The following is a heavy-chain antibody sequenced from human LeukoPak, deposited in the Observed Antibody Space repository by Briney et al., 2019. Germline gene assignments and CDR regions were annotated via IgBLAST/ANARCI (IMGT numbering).Heavy chain of an antibody. Sequence: PSETLSLTCAVYGGSFSGYYWSWIRQPPGKGLEWIGEINHSGSTNYNPSLKSRVTISVDTSKNQFSLKLSSVTAADTAVYYCASSPRRYYYYYGMDVWGQGTTVTVSS. CDR1: GGSFSGYY. V-gene: IGHV4-34*01. J-gene: IGHJ6*02. CDR2: INHSGST. CDR3: ASSPRRYYYYYGMDV.